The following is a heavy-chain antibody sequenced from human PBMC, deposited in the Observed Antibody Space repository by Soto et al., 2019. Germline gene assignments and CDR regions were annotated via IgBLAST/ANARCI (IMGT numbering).Heavy chain of an antibody. CDR3: ASAPGYCSSTSCLSYTPRYSSSWYAPFDY. CDR2: IIPIFGTA. Sequence: ASVKVSCKASGGTFSSYAISWVRQAPGQGLEWMGGIIPIFGTANYAQKFQGRVTITADESTSTAYMELSSLRSEDTAVYYCASAPGYCSSTSCLSYTPRYSSSWYAPFDYWGQGTLVTVSS. V-gene: IGHV1-69*13. CDR1: GGTFSSYA. J-gene: IGHJ4*02. D-gene: IGHD2-2*01.